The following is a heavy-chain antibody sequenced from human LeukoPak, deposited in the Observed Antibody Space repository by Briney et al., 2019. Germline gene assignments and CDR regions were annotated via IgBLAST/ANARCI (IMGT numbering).Heavy chain of an antibody. V-gene: IGHV4-59*08. CDR2: IYYSGST. CDR3: ARHIAIVGAITDAFDI. Sequence: SETLSLTCTVSGVSISSYYWSWIRQPPGKGLEWIGYIYYSGSTNYNPSLKSRVTISVDTSKNQFSLKLSSVTAADTAVYYCARHIAIVGAITDAFDIWGQGTMVTVSS. J-gene: IGHJ3*02. CDR1: GVSISSYY. D-gene: IGHD1-26*01.